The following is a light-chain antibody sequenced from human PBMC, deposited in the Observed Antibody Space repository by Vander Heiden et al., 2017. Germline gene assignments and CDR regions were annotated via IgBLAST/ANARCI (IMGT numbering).Light chain of an antibody. J-gene: IGLJ2*01. V-gene: IGLV2-14*01. CDR1: SSDVGGYNY. Sequence: QSALTQPASVSGSPGQSITISCTGTSSDVGGYNYVSWYQQRPGKHPGEAPKLIIYEVTNRPSGVSNRFSGSKSGNTASLTISGLQADDEADYYCSSYTNRITYVVFGGGTKVTVL. CDR2: EVT. CDR3: SSYTNRITYVV.